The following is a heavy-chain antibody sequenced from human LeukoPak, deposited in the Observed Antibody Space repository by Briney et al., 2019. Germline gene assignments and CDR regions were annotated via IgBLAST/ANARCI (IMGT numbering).Heavy chain of an antibody. D-gene: IGHD3-22*01. V-gene: IGHV3-7*01. CDR2: INSDGSEG. CDR1: GFTFSGFW. J-gene: IGHJ4*02. CDR3: ARASSSGYRGADF. Sequence: PGGSLRLSCAVSGFTFSGFWMSWSRQAPGKGLEWVASINSDGSEGYYADVVKGRFTISRDNAKNSLYLQMNSLRAEDTAVYYCARASSSGYRGADFWGQGTLVTVSS.